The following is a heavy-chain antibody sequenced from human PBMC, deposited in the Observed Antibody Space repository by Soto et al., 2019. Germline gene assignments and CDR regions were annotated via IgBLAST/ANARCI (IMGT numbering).Heavy chain of an antibody. Sequence: SETLSLTCTVSGGSISSYYWSWIRQPPGKGLEWIGYIYYSGSTNYNPSLKSRVTISVDTSKNQFSLKLSSVTAADTAVYYCARETYYDFWSGSPAYYYYYYMDVWGKGTTVTVSS. CDR1: GGSISSYY. D-gene: IGHD3-3*01. CDR3: ARETYYDFWSGSPAYYYYYYMDV. V-gene: IGHV4-59*08. J-gene: IGHJ6*03. CDR2: IYYSGST.